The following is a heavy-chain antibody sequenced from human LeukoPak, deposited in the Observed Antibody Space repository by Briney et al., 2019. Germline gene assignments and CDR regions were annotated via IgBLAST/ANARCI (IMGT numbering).Heavy chain of an antibody. J-gene: IGHJ4*02. CDR3: ARGGFTYGSGSYYRTGPLFDY. V-gene: IGHV4-31*03. CDR1: GGSISSGGYY. CDR2: IYYSGST. D-gene: IGHD3-10*01. Sequence: TQTLSLTCTVSGGSISSGGYYWSWIRQHPGKGLEWIGYIYYSGSTNYNPSLKSRVTISVDTSKNQFSLKLSSVTAADTAVYYCARGGFTYGSGSYYRTGPLFDYWGQGTLVTVSS.